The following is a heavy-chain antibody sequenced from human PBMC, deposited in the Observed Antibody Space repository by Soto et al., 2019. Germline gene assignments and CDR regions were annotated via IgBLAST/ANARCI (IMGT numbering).Heavy chain of an antibody. CDR2: IYYSGST. Sequence: PSETLSLTCTVSGGSISSSSYYWGWIRRPPGTGPGWIGSIYYSGSTYYNPYLKSRVTISVDTSKNQFSLKLSSVTAADTAVYYCARKQIRYFDWLFQDYYYGMDVWGQGTTVTVSS. CDR3: ARKQIRYFDWLFQDYYYGMDV. D-gene: IGHD3-9*01. J-gene: IGHJ6*02. CDR1: GGSISSSSYY. V-gene: IGHV4-39*01.